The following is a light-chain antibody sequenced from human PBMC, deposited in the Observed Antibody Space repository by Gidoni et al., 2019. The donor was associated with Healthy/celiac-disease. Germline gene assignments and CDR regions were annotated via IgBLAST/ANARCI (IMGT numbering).Light chain of an antibody. V-gene: IGKV1-13*02. J-gene: IGKJ2*01. CDR1: QGISSA. CDR2: DAS. Sequence: AIQLTQSPSSLSASVGDRVTITCRASQGISSALAWYQQKPGKAPKLLIYDASSLASGVPSRFSGSGSGTDFTLTISSLPPEDFATSYCQQFNRYPQAFGQGTKLEIQ. CDR3: QQFNRYPQA.